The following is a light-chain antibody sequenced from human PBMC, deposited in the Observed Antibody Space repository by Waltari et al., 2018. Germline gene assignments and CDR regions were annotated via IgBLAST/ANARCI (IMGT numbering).Light chain of an antibody. CDR3: QHDVRLPVT. V-gene: IGKV3-20*01. Sequence: EIVLTQSPGTLSLSTGETATLSCRASQSVGRTLAWYQQKPGQAPRLLIYAASTRATGSPDRFSGSGSGTDFRLTISRLEPEDFAVYYCQHDVRLPVTFGQGTTVELK. J-gene: IGKJ1*01. CDR1: QSVGRT. CDR2: AAS.